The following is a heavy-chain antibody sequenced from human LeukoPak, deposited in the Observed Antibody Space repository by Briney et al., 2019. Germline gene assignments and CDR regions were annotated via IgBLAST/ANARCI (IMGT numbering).Heavy chain of an antibody. CDR2: IIPILGIA. CDR3: ANVPTRWFGDLPFPFDP. D-gene: IGHD3-10*01. Sequence: SVKVSCKASGGTFSSYAISWVRQAPGQGLEWMGRIIPILGIANYAQKFQGRVTITADKSTSTAYMELSSLRAEDTAVYYCANVPTRWFGDLPFPFDPWGQGTLVTVSS. CDR1: GGTFSSYA. J-gene: IGHJ5*02. V-gene: IGHV1-69*04.